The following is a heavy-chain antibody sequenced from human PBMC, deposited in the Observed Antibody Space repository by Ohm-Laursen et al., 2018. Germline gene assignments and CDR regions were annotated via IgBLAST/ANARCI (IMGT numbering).Heavy chain of an antibody. D-gene: IGHD5-18*01. CDR1: GFTFSSYW. Sequence: GSLRLSCAASGFTFSSYWMHWVRQAQGKGLVWVSRINGDGSSTSYADSVKGRFTISRDNAKNTLYLQMNSLRAEDTGVYYCARDSGYSSDYWGQGTLVTVSS. CDR2: INGDGSST. V-gene: IGHV3-74*01. J-gene: IGHJ4*02. CDR3: ARDSGYSSDY.